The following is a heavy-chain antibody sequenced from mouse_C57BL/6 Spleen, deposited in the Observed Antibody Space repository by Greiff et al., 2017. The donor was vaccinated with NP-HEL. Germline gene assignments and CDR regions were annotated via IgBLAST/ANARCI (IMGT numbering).Heavy chain of an antibody. J-gene: IGHJ1*03. D-gene: IGHD1-1*01. Sequence: VHLVESGAELVKPGASVKMSCKASGYTFTTYPIEWMKQNHGKSLEWIGNFHPYNDDTKYNEKFKGKATLTVEKSSSTVYLELSRLTSDDSAVYYCARSITTVDWYFDVWGTGTTVTVSS. V-gene: IGHV1-47*01. CDR1: GYTFTTYP. CDR3: ARSITTVDWYFDV. CDR2: FHPYNDDT.